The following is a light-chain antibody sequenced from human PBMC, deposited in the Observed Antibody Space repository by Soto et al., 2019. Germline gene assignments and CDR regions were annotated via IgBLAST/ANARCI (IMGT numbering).Light chain of an antibody. CDR3: QQLNSYPYT. CDR1: QGISSY. V-gene: IGKV1-9*01. CDR2: AAS. Sequence: IQLTQSPSSLSASVGDRVTITCRASQGISSYLAWYQQKPGKAPKLLIYAASTLQSGVPSRFSGSGSGTDFTLTISSLQQEDFATYYRQQLNSYPYTFGQGTKLEIK. J-gene: IGKJ2*01.